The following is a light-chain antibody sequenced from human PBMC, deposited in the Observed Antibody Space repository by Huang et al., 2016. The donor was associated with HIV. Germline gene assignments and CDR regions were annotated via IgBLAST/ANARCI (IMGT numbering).Light chain of an antibody. Sequence: DIQMTQSPSSLSASVGDRVTITCRASHNIDTYLNWYQHKPGKAPNLLIFGASNLQSGVPSRFSGSGIETDFTLSINSLQPEDSALYYCQQSHSSPWTFGQGTKVEIK. V-gene: IGKV1-39*01. J-gene: IGKJ1*01. CDR3: QQSHSSPWT. CDR1: HNIDTY. CDR2: GAS.